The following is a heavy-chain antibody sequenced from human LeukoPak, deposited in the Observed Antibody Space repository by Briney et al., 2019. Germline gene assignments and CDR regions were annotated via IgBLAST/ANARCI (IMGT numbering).Heavy chain of an antibody. J-gene: IGHJ6*03. CDR2: IKQDGSEK. CDR1: GFTFSSYW. V-gene: IGHV3-7*01. CDR3: AMVRGFYYYYYMDV. Sequence: PGGSLRLSCAASGFTFSSYWMSWVRQAPGKGLEWVANIKQDGSEKYYVDSVKGRFTISRDNAKNSLYLQMNSLRAEDTAVYYCAMVRGFYYYYYMDVWGKGTTVTVSS. D-gene: IGHD3-10*01.